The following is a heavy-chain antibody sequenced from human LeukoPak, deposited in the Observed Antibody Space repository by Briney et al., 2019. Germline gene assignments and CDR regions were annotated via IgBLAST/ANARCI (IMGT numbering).Heavy chain of an antibody. V-gene: IGHV3-23*01. Sequence: GGSLRLSCAASGFTFSSYAMNWVRQAPGKGLEWVSAINSNGGSTYYADSEKGRFTISRDNSKNTLYLQMNSLRAEDTAVYYCAKGPLPRIDYWGQGTLVTVSS. CDR2: INSNGGST. J-gene: IGHJ4*02. CDR1: GFTFSSYA. CDR3: AKGPLPRIDY.